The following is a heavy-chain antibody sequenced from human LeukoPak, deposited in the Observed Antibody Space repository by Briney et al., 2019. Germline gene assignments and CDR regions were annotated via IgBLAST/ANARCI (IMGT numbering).Heavy chain of an antibody. V-gene: IGHV1-69*05. CDR2: IIPIFGTA. CDR3: ARVPTYYYDRSGYYYWFDP. D-gene: IGHD3-22*01. Sequence: SVKVSCKASGGTFSSYAISWVRQAPGQGLEWVGGIIPIFGTANYAQKFQGRVTITTDESTSTAYMELSSLRSEDTAVYYCARVPTYYYDRSGYYYWFDPWGQGTVVTVSS. J-gene: IGHJ5*02. CDR1: GGTFSSYA.